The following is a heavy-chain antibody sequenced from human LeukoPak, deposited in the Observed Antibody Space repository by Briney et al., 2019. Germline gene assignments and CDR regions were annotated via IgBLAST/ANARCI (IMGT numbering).Heavy chain of an antibody. CDR2: ICYSGST. CDR1: GGSISRYY. V-gene: IGHV4-59*08. CDR3: ARHDMDVAGGGLDYFDY. Sequence: PSETLSLTCTVSGGSISRYYWSWIRQPPGKGLEWIAYICYSGSTNYNPSLKSRVTISVDTSKNQFSLKVDSVTAADTAVYYCARHDMDVAGGGLDYFDYWGQGTLVTVSS. D-gene: IGHD1-26*01. J-gene: IGHJ4*02.